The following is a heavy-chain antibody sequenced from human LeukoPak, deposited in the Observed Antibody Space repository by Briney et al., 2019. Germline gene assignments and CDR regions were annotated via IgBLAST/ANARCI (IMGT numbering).Heavy chain of an antibody. CDR3: ARGWDYDSGGRPTAYVY. Sequence: SVKVSCKASGGTFSNYAINWVRQAPGQGPEWMGGIIPIFGTANYAQKFQGRVTITADKSTSTVYMELNSLKSEDTAVYYCARGWDYDSGGRPTAYVYWGQGTLVTVSS. D-gene: IGHD3-22*01. J-gene: IGHJ4*02. CDR1: GGTFSNYA. CDR2: IIPIFGTA. V-gene: IGHV1-69*06.